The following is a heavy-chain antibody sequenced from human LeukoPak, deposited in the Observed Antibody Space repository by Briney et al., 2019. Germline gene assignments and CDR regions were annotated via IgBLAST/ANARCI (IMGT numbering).Heavy chain of an antibody. CDR3: ARGVYYYDSSGPDAFDI. CDR2: IYYSGST. J-gene: IGHJ3*02. V-gene: IGHV4-31*03. D-gene: IGHD3-22*01. CDR1: GGSISSGGYY. Sequence: PSQTLSLTCTVSGGSISSGGYYWSWIRQHPGKGLEWIGYIYYSGSTYYNPSLKSRVTISVDTSKNQFSLKLSSVTAADTAVYYCARGVYYYDSSGPDAFDIWGQGTMVTVSS.